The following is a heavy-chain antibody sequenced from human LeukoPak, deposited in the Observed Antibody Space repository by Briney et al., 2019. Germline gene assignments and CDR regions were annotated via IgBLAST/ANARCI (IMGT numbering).Heavy chain of an antibody. Sequence: PSETLSLTCSVSGGSISSSNYYWSWIRQPAGKGLEWIGRIYTSESTNYNPSLKSRVTISVDTSKNQFSLKLSSVTAADTAVYYCARDVSSGWSWEPRVDYMDVWGKGTTVTVSS. CDR3: ARDVSSGWSWEPRVDYMDV. V-gene: IGHV4-61*02. J-gene: IGHJ6*03. D-gene: IGHD6-19*01. CDR1: GGSISSSNYY. CDR2: IYTSEST.